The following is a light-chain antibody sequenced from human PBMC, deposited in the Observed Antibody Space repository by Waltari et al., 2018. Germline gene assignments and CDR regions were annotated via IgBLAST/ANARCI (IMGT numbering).Light chain of an antibody. CDR2: EVH. J-gene: IGLJ3*02. CDR1: RSDVGGYNY. V-gene: IGLV2-14*01. CDR3: SSYTRSGPL. Sequence: QSALTQPASVSGSPGQSITISCTGTRSDVGGYNYVSWYQQHPGKAPKLLIYEVHNRPAGVSNRCSGSKSVITASLTISGLQAEDDADYYCSSYTRSGPLFGGGTKLTVL.